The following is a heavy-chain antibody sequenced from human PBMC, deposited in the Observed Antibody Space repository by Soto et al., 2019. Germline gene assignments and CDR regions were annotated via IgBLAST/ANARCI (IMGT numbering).Heavy chain of an antibody. D-gene: IGHD3-9*01. CDR1: GHPLSYRD. Sequence: QVPLVQSGAEVKQTGSSVKISCKTSGHPLSYRDLHWFRQAPGQAFEWMGRIRPVIGDTNNAQKVHGRLTLTRDRPITTAHMEWRSLTSDDTAIYICAGEGSYETLSGNSHIFDWGQGPLVSVSS. V-gene: IGHV1-45*02. J-gene: IGHJ4*02. CDR3: AGEGSYETLSGNSHIFD. CDR2: IRPVIGDT.